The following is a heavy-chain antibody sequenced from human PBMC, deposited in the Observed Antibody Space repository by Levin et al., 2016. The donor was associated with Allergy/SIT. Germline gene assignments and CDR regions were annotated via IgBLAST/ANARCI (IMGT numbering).Heavy chain of an antibody. J-gene: IGHJ6*02. V-gene: IGHV3-21*01. CDR3: ARGPYRASGFGVDV. CDR1: GFTFSSHT. Sequence: GGSLRLSCAASGFTFSSHTMVWVRQAPGKGLEWVSSISDRSDYIYYIDSLKGRSTISRDDARGSLSLQMNSLRAEDTAVYYCARGPYRASGFGVDVWGRGTTVTVSS. CDR2: ISDRSDYI. D-gene: IGHD3-10*01.